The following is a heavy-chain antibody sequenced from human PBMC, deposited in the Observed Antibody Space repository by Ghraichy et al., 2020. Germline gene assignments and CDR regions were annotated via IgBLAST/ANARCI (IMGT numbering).Heavy chain of an antibody. V-gene: IGHV3-7*03. CDR1: GFTFSNYW. CDR3: ASRATVVTGGY. Sequence: GGSLRLSCAASGFTFSNYWMSWVRQAPGKGLEWVANIKQDGSEKYYVDSVKGRFTISRDNANNSLYLQMNSLRAEDTAVYYCASRATVVTGGYWGQGTLVTVSS. J-gene: IGHJ4*02. CDR2: IKQDGSEK. D-gene: IGHD2-21*02.